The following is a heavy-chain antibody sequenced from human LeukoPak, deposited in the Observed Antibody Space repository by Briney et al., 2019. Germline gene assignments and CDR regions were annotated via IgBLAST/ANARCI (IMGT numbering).Heavy chain of an antibody. CDR1: GGSISSGGYY. J-gene: IGHJ1*01. CDR3: ARHTLLAAAGTYFQH. Sequence: SETLSLTCTVSGGSISSGGYYWSWIRQPPGKGLEWIGYIYHSGSTYYSPSLKSRVTISVDTSKNQFSLKLSSVTAADTAVYYCARHTLLAAAGTYFQHWGQGTLVTVSS. CDR2: IYHSGST. D-gene: IGHD6-13*01. V-gene: IGHV4-30-2*01.